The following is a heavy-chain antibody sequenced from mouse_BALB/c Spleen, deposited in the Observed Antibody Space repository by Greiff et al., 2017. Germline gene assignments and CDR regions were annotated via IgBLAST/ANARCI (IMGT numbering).Heavy chain of an antibody. CDR3: ARVYRDYAMDY. Sequence: EVQVVESGGGLVKPGGSLKLSCAASGFTFSSYAMSWVRQTPEKRLEWVASISSGGSTYYPDSVKGRFTISRDNARNILYLQMSSLRSEDTAMYYCARVYRDYAMDYWGQGTSVTVSS. J-gene: IGHJ4*01. D-gene: IGHD2-14*01. CDR2: ISSGGST. CDR1: GFTFSSYA. V-gene: IGHV5-6-5*01.